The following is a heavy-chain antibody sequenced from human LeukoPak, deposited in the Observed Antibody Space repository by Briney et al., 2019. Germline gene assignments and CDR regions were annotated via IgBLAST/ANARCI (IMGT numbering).Heavy chain of an antibody. CDR3: ARDSYGSGSSYNDYYYYMDV. CDR2: IHHTGTS. Sequence: SETLSLTCNVSGGSITSNYFNWVRQPPGKGLEWIGYIHHTGTSNYNPSLKSRVTMSVDTSTNQFSLKLSSVTPADTAVYYCARDSYGSGSSYNDYYYYMDVWGKGTTVTIS. V-gene: IGHV4-59*13. CDR1: GGSITSNY. J-gene: IGHJ6*03. D-gene: IGHD3-10*01.